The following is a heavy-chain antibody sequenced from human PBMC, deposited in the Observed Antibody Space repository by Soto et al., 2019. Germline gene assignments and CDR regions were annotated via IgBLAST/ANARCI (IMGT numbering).Heavy chain of an antibody. Sequence: RLSCAASGFTFSSYGMHWVRQAPGKGLEWVAVIWYDGSNKYYADSVKGRFTISRDNSKNTLYLQMNSLRAEDTAVYYCARDTYYYDSSGYYYTLLDYWGQGTLVTVSS. D-gene: IGHD3-22*01. CDR1: GFTFSSYG. J-gene: IGHJ4*02. V-gene: IGHV3-33*01. CDR2: IWYDGSNK. CDR3: ARDTYYYDSSGYYYTLLDY.